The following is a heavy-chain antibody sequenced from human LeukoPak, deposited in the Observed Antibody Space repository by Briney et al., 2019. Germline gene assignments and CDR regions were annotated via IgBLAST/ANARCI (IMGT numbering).Heavy chain of an antibody. Sequence: GGSLRLSCATSAFTFSSYWMHWVRQAPGKGLVWVSRNSDGSSRSYADYVKGRFTISRDDAKNTLYLQMSSLSVDDTAIYYCTRGSPGYSSSWLDFWGQGILVTVSS. V-gene: IGHV3-74*01. CDR2: NSDGSSR. D-gene: IGHD6-13*01. J-gene: IGHJ4*02. CDR3: TRGSPGYSSSWLDF. CDR1: AFTFSSYW.